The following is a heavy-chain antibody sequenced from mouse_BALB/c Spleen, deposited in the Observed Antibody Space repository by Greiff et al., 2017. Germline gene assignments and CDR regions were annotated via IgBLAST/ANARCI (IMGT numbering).Heavy chain of an antibody. CDR2: IDPENGNT. CDR3: ARVTTVVDAYYFDY. Sequence: VQLQQSGAELVRPGALVKLSCKASGFNIKDYYMHWVKQRPEQGLEWIGWIDPENGNTIYDPKFQGKASITADTSSNTAYLQLSSLTSEETAVYYCARVTTVVDAYYFDYWGQGTTLTVSS. J-gene: IGHJ2*01. D-gene: IGHD1-1*01. V-gene: IGHV14-1*02. CDR1: GFNIKDYY.